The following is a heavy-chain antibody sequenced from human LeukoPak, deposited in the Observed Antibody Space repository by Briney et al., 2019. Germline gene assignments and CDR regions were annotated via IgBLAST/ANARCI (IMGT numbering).Heavy chain of an antibody. J-gene: IGHJ3*01. CDR1: GVSISSYY. V-gene: IGHV4-59*08. Sequence: PSETLSLTCTVSGVSISSYYWNWIRQPPGKGLEWIGYVYYSGSTNCNPSLKSRVTMSVDTSKKHFSLRLSSVTAADTAVYYCARRSQGAYLDAFDLWGQGTMVTVSS. CDR3: ARRSQGAYLDAFDL. CDR2: VYYSGST. D-gene: IGHD2-2*01.